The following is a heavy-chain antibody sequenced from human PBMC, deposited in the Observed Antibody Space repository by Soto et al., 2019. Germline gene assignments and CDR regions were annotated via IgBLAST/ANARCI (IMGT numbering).Heavy chain of an antibody. CDR2: ISAGGSNT. D-gene: IGHD6-6*01. CDR3: AKEYSTSIDY. V-gene: IGHV3-23*01. CDR1: GFSFSNYA. J-gene: IGHJ4*02. Sequence: GGSLRLSCAASGFSFSNYAMNWVRQAPGKGLEWVSAISAGGSNTNYADSVKGRFTISSDNSKNTLYLQMNGLRADDTAVYYCAKEYSTSIDYWGQGTPVTVSS.